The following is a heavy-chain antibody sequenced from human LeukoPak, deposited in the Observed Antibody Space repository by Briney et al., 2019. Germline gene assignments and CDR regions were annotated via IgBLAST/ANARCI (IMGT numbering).Heavy chain of an antibody. CDR3: ARDSGYYGDYRDTGDY. V-gene: IGHV3-48*04. D-gene: IGHD4-17*01. CDR2: ISSSGSTI. Sequence: GGSLRLSCTASGFTFSSYSMNWVRQAPGKGLEWVSYISSSGSTIYYADSVKGRFTISRDNAKNSLYLQMNSLRAEDTAVYYCARDSGYYGDYRDTGDYWGQGTLVTVSS. J-gene: IGHJ4*02. CDR1: GFTFSSYS.